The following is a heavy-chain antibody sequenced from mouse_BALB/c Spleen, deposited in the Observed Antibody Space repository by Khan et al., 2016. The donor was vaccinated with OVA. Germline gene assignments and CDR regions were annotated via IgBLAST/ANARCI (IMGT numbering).Heavy chain of an antibody. D-gene: IGHD1-1*01. J-gene: IGHJ1*01. CDR1: GFSLTSYG. Sequence: QVQLKESGPGLVAPSQSLSITCTVSGFSLTSYGVSWVRQPPGKGLEWLGGIWGDGSTNFHSALRSRLTIRKDNSTSQVFLKLNSLQPDDTATYFCAKPNYYGYWYFEVWGAGTTVTVSS. CDR2: IWGDGST. V-gene: IGHV2-3*01. CDR3: AKPNYYGYWYFEV.